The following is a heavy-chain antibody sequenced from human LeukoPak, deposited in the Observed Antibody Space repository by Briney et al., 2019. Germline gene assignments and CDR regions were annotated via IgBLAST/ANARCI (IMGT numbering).Heavy chain of an antibody. V-gene: IGHV1-2*02. Sequence: ASVKVSCKASGYTFNSHGITWVRQAPGQGLEWMGWFKPNSGDTNYAQKFQGRFTMTWDTSISTAYMELSRLRSDDTALYYCARDDEGRANFDYWGQGTLVTVSS. CDR1: GYTFNSHG. CDR3: ARDDEGRANFDY. J-gene: IGHJ4*02. CDR2: FKPNSGDT.